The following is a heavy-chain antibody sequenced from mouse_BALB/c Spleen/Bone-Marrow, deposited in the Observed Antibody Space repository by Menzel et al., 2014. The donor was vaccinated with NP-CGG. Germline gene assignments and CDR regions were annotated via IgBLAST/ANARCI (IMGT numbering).Heavy chain of an antibody. CDR3: ANGNFDY. CDR1: GYSITSGYS. Sequence: VQLKESGPDLVKPSQSLSLTCTVTGYSITSGYSWHWLRQFPGNKLEWMGYIHYSGSTNYNPSLKSRISITRDTSRNQFFLQLNSVTTEDTAAYYCANGNFDYWGQGTTLTVSS. D-gene: IGHD2-1*01. J-gene: IGHJ2*01. CDR2: IHYSGST. V-gene: IGHV3-1*02.